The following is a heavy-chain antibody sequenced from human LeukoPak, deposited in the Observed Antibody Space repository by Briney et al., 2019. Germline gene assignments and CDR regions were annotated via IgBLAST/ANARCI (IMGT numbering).Heavy chain of an antibody. CDR3: ATDPNDFWSGYYHY. D-gene: IGHD3-3*01. CDR2: FDPEDGET. Sequence: ASVKVSCKVSGYTLTELSMHWVRQAPGKGLEWMGGFDPEDGETIYAQKFQGRVTMTEDTSTDTACMELSSLRSEDTAVYYCATDPNDFWSGYYHYWGQGTLVTVSS. J-gene: IGHJ4*02. CDR1: GYTLTELS. V-gene: IGHV1-24*01.